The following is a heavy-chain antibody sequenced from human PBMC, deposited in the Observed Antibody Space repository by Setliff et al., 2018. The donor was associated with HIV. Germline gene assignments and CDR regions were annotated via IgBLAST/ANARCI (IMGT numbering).Heavy chain of an antibody. Sequence: GGSLRLSCAASGFTLDDYTMHWVRQAPGKGLEWASLISWDGDMTYYADSVKGRFTISRDNGKNSLYLQMNSLTTEDTGLYYCAKDGWGYDYVGAYYFDYWGQGTPVTVSS. D-gene: IGHD5-12*01. V-gene: IGHV3-43*01. CDR1: GFTLDDYT. CDR2: ISWDGDMT. CDR3: AKDGWGYDYVGAYYFDY. J-gene: IGHJ4*02.